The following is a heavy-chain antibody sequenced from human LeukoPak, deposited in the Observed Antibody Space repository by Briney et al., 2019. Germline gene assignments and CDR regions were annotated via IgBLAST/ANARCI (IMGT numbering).Heavy chain of an antibody. J-gene: IGHJ5*02. CDR2: INHSGST. Sequence: SETLSLTCAVYGGSFSGYYWSWIRQPPGKGLDWIGEINHSGSTNYNPSLKSRVTISVDTSKNQFALELSSVPAADTAVYYCARGGSYPPFDPWGQGTLVTVSS. D-gene: IGHD1-26*01. CDR1: GGSFSGYY. CDR3: ARGGSYPPFDP. V-gene: IGHV4-34*01.